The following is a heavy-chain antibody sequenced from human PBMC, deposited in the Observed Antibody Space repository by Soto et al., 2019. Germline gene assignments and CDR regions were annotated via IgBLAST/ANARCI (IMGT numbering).Heavy chain of an antibody. Sequence: GGSLRLSCEASGFTFSSYTMSWVRQAPGKGLEWVSSISGSGGTTYYADSVKGRFTISRDNSKTMVHLQMDTLRAEDTAVYYCAKVLRGGELFPFDYWGQGTLVTVSS. CDR3: AKVLRGGELFPFDY. V-gene: IGHV3-23*01. D-gene: IGHD3-10*01. J-gene: IGHJ4*02. CDR1: GFTFSSYT. CDR2: ISGSGGTT.